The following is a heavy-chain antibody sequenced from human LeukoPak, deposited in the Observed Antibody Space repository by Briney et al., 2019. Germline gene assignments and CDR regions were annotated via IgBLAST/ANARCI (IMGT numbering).Heavy chain of an antibody. Sequence: SETLSLTCTVAGGSISTYYWSWIRQPPGKGLDWIGSFYYTGSTNYNPSLRSRVTISLDTSKNQFSLKLSSVTAADTAVYYCARMSSGWASIFDYWGQGTLVTVSS. CDR2: FYYTGST. J-gene: IGHJ4*02. D-gene: IGHD6-19*01. CDR3: ARMSSGWASIFDY. CDR1: GGSISTYY. V-gene: IGHV4-59*01.